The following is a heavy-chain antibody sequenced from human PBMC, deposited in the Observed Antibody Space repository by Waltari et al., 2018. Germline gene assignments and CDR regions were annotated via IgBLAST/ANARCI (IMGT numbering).Heavy chain of an antibody. Sequence: EVQLLESGGGWVQPGGSLRLSCAASGFTFSRYALSWVRQAPGKGLEWVSAISGSGGSTYYAASVKGRFTISRDNSKNTLYLQMNSLRAEDTAVYYCAKGRSTRRYFDLWGRGTLVTVSS. D-gene: IGHD4-4*01. CDR1: GFTFSRYA. J-gene: IGHJ2*01. CDR3: AKGRSTRRYFDL. CDR2: ISGSGGST. V-gene: IGHV3-23*01.